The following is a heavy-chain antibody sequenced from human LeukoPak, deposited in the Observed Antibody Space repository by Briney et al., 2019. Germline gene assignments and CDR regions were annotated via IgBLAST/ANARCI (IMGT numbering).Heavy chain of an antibody. V-gene: IGHV3-30*02. D-gene: IGHD1-26*01. CDR1: GFTFRSYG. J-gene: IGHJ6*03. Sequence: PGGSLRLSCVMPGFTFRSYGMHWVRQAPGKGLEWVTLIRSDSSNDYYADSVKGRFTIGRDNSKNTLYLQLNSLRVEDTAVYYCAKNRGAGSHYYYHMNVWGKGTTVTVSS. CDR2: IRSDSSND. CDR3: AKNRGAGSHYYYHMNV.